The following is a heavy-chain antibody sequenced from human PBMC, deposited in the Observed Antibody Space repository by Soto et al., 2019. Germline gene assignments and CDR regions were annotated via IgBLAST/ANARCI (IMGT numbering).Heavy chain of an antibody. J-gene: IGHJ6*02. D-gene: IGHD3-16*01. CDR2: INPNSGDT. V-gene: IGHV1-2*02. CDR3: ARATVQTLYYYYCMDV. Sequence: ASVKVSFKASGYMFIDSYRHWMRQAPGQGLEWMGWINPNSGDTIYAQKFQGRVTMTRDTSISTAYMELSSLRYDDTAVYYCARATVQTLYYYYCMDVWGQGTTVTVSS. CDR1: GYMFIDSY.